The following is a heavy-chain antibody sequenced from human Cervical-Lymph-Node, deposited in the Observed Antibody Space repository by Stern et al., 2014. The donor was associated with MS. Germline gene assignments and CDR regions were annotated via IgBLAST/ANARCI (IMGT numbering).Heavy chain of an antibody. CDR3: ARIPYCTNGVCSLWDYFFDL. J-gene: IGHJ4*02. CDR1: GLSLSNARMG. D-gene: IGHD2-8*01. V-gene: IGHV2-26*03. CDR2: VFSKDEK. Sequence: QVTLRESGPVLVKPTETVTLTCTISGLSLSNARMGVTWIRQPPGKALEWLAPVFSKDEKSYNTSLESRLTISQDTSQSQVVLTMTNMEPVDTATYYCARIPYCTNGVCSLWDYFFDLWGQGILVTVSS.